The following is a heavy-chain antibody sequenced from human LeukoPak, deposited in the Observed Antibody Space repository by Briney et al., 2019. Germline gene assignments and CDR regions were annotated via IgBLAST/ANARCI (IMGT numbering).Heavy chain of an antibody. CDR1: GGSISSGDYY. D-gene: IGHD1-26*01. J-gene: IGHJ3*02. V-gene: IGHV4-30-4*08. CDR3: ARAGWELSDAFDI. Sequence: PSQTLSLTCTVSGGSISSGDYYWSWIRQPPGKGLEWIGYIYYSGSTYYNPSLKSRVTISVDTSKNQFSLKLSSVTAADTAVYYCARAGWELSDAFDIWGQGTMVTVSS. CDR2: IYYSGST.